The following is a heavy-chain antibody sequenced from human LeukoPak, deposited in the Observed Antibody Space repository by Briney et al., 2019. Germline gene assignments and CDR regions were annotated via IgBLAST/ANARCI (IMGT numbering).Heavy chain of an antibody. D-gene: IGHD4-17*01. V-gene: IGHV1-69*13. CDR2: IIPIFGTA. CDR1: GGTFSSYA. J-gene: IGHJ5*02. CDR3: ARASSVTATNGFDP. Sequence: SVKVSCKASGGTFSSYAISWVRQAPGQGLEWMGGIIPIFGTANYAQKLQGRVTITADESTSTAYMELGSLRSEDTAVYYCARASSVTATNGFDPWGQGTLVTVSS.